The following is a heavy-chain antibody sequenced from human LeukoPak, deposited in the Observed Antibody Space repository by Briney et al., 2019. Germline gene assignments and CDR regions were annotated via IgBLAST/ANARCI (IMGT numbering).Heavy chain of an antibody. CDR1: GGSISSGDYY. CDR3: ARDPGGLFDY. J-gene: IGHJ4*02. CDR2: IYYSATT. V-gene: IGHV4-30-4*01. Sequence: SETLSLTCTVSGGSISSGDYYWSWLRQPPGKGLEWIGYIYYSATTYYNPSLKSRVTISIDTSKNQFSLKLSSVTATDTAVYYCARDPGGLFDYWGQGTLVTVSS. D-gene: IGHD3-16*01.